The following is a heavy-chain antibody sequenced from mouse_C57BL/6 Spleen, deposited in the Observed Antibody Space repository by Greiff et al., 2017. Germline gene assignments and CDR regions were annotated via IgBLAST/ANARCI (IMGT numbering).Heavy chain of an antibody. CDR3: ARKYYYYYAMDY. D-gene: IGHD2-1*01. Sequence: QVQLQQPGAELVRPGTSVKLSCKASGYTFTSYWMHWVKQRPGQGLEWIGVIDPSDSYTTYNQKFKGKATLTVDTASSTAYMQLSSLTSEDSAVYYCARKYYYYYAMDYWGQGTSVTVSS. V-gene: IGHV1-59*01. CDR1: GYTFTSYW. J-gene: IGHJ4*01. CDR2: IDPSDSYT.